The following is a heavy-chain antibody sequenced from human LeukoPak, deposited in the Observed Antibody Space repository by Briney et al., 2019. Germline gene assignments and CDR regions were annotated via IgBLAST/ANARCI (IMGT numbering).Heavy chain of an antibody. CDR1: GGSISSGGYY. J-gene: IGHJ3*02. CDR2: IYYSGSI. V-gene: IGHV4-31*03. CDR3: ARPLAGAFDI. Sequence: SETLSLTCTVSGGSISSGGYYWSWVRQHPGKGLEWIGYIYYSGSIYYNPSLKSRVTISVDTSKNQFSLKLSSVTAADTAVYYCARPLAGAFDIWGQGTMVTVSS.